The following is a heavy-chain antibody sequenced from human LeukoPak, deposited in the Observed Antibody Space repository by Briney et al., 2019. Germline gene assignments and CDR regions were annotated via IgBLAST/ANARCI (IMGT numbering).Heavy chain of an antibody. CDR2: INPSGGST. D-gene: IGHD6-13*01. Sequence: ASVKVSCKASGYTLTRYYMHWVRQAPGQGPQWMGIINPSGGSTSYAQKFQGRVIMTRDTSTSTVYMELSSLRSEDTAVYYCARGTDSSSWYANDAFDVWGQGTVLTVS. CDR1: GYTLTRYY. J-gene: IGHJ3*01. V-gene: IGHV1-46*01. CDR3: ARGTDSSSWYANDAFDV.